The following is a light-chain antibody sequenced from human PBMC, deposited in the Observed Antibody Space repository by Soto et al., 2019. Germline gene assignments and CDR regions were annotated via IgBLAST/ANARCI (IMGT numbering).Light chain of an antibody. CDR3: QQYNNWPLT. CDR2: GAS. CDR1: QSVSSN. Sequence: EKVMTQSPATLSVSPGERATLSCRASQSVSSNLAWYQQKPGQAPRLLIYGASIRATGIPVRFSGSGSGTEFTLTISSLQSEDFAVYYCQQYNNWPLTFGQGTRLEIK. J-gene: IGKJ5*01. V-gene: IGKV3-15*01.